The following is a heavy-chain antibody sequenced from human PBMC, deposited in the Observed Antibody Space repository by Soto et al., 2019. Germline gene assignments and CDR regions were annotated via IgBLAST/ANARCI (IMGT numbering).Heavy chain of an antibody. CDR2: ISGSGGST. CDR3: AKGLTGEQLGYGMDV. V-gene: IGHV3-23*01. Sequence: GGSLRLSCGASGFTFSSYAMSWFRQAPGKGLEWVSAISGSGGSTYYADSVKGRFTISRDNSKNTLYLQMNSLRAEDTAVYYCAKGLTGEQLGYGMDVWGQGTTVTVSS. CDR1: GFTFSSYA. D-gene: IGHD6-13*01. J-gene: IGHJ6*02.